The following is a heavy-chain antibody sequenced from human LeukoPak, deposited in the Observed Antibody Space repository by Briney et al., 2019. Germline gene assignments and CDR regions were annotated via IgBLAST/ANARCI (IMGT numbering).Heavy chain of an antibody. CDR3: AREGSSGWEEDY. CDR2: IYNSGST. V-gene: IGHV4-31*03. CDR1: GGSISSGDYY. D-gene: IGHD6-19*01. Sequence: PSETLSLTCTVSGGSISSGDYYWSWIRQPPGKGLEWIGYIYNSGSTYYNPSLKSRVTISVDTSKNQFSLKLSSVTAADTAVYYCAREGSSGWEEDYWGQGTLVTVSS. J-gene: IGHJ4*02.